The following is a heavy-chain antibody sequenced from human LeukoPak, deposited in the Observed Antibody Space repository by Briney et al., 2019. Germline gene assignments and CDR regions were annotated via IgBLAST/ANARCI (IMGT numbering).Heavy chain of an antibody. J-gene: IGHJ4*02. CDR1: GFTFSSFH. V-gene: IGHV3-23*01. CDR3: AKEMSRTAVFDY. CDR2: TSSSGSST. Sequence: GGSLRLSCAASGFTFSSFHMSWVGQAPGKGLEWVSATSSSGSSTYYADSVKGRFTISRDNFKNTLFLQMNSLRAEDTAVYYCAKEMSRTAVFDYWGQGTLVTVSS. D-gene: IGHD2-8*02.